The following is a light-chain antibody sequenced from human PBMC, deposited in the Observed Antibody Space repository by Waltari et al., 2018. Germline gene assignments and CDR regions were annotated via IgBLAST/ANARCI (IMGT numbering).Light chain of an antibody. Sequence: EILLTQSPATLSVSPGEGATLSCRASRRVSFKLAWYQQKPGPATRLLIYGAATRTTGVPARFGGGGSWTEFTLTSTRLQSEDFSVYYCQQYNNWPLTFGGGTKVEIK. CDR1: RRVSFK. V-gene: IGKV3-15*01. CDR2: GAA. J-gene: IGKJ4*01. CDR3: QQYNNWPLT.